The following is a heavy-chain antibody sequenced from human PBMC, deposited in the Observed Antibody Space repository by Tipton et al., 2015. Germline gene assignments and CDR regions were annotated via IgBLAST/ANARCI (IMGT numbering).Heavy chain of an antibody. J-gene: IGHJ4*02. Sequence: SLRLSCAASGFTFSSYGMHWIRQAPGKGLEWVAVIWYDGSNKFYADSVKGRFTISRDNSENILYLQMNSLRAEDTAVYYCASTAGVVATLDYWGQGTLVTVSA. CDR2: IWYDGSNK. CDR1: GFTFSSYG. D-gene: IGHD5-12*01. V-gene: IGHV3-33*01. CDR3: ASTAGVVATLDY.